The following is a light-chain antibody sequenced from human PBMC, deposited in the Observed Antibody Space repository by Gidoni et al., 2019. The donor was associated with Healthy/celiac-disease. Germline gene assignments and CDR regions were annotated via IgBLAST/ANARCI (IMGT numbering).Light chain of an antibody. CDR1: KVGDKY. V-gene: IGLV3-1*01. J-gene: IGLJ2*01. CDR2: QDS. CDR3: QAWDSSTVV. Sequence: SYELTQPPSVYVSPGQTASITCSGDKVGDKYACWYQQKPGQSPVLVIYQDSKRPSGIPARFSGSNSGNTATLTISGTQAMDEADYYCQAWDSSTVVFGGGTKLTVL.